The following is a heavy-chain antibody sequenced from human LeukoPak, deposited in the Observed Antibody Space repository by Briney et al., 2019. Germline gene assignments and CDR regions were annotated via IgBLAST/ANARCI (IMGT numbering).Heavy chain of an antibody. J-gene: IGHJ4*02. D-gene: IGHD3-10*01. CDR3: ARDLAYGTPDDY. Sequence: GGSLRLSCAASGFTFSSYSMNWVRQAPGKGLEWVSSISSSSSYIYYADSVKGRFTISRDNAKNSLYLQMNSLRAEDTAVYYCARDLAYGTPDDYWGQGTLVTVSS. CDR1: GFTFSSYS. V-gene: IGHV3-21*01. CDR2: ISSSSSYI.